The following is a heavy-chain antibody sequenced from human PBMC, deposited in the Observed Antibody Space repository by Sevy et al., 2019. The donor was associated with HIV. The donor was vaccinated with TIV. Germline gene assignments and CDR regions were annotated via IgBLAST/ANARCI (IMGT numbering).Heavy chain of an antibody. CDR2: ISYDGSNK. V-gene: IGHV3-30*18. Sequence: GGSLRLSCAASGFTFSSYGLHWVRQAPGKGLEWVAVISYDGSNKYYADSVKGRFTISRDNSKNTLYLQMNSLRAEDTAVYYCAKDRIRSSSWSAYYYYYYMDVWGKGTTVTVSS. J-gene: IGHJ6*03. CDR3: AKDRIRSSSWSAYYYYYYMDV. CDR1: GFTFSSYG. D-gene: IGHD6-13*01.